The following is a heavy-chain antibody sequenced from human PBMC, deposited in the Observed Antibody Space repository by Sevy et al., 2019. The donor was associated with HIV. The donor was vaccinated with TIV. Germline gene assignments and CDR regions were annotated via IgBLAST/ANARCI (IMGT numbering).Heavy chain of an antibody. CDR2: IKQDGLEK. CDR1: GFAFSTYW. D-gene: IGHD6-19*01. CDR3: ARDYSSGWYTWFDP. J-gene: IGHJ5*02. Sequence: GGSLRLSCVASGFAFSTYWMSWVRQAPGKGLEWMAHIKQDGLEKYYVDSVKGRFTISRDNAKNSLYLQMNSLRAEDTAVYYCARDYSSGWYTWFDPWGQGPLVTVSS. V-gene: IGHV3-7*03.